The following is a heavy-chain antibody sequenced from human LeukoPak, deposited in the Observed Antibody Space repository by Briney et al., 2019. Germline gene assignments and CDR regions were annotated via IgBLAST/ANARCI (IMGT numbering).Heavy chain of an antibody. CDR3: ARGKGYFDY. Sequence: SETLSLTCTVSGGSISSYYWSWIRQPPGKGLEWIGCIYYSGSTNYNPSLKSRVTISVDTSKNQFSLNLKSVTAADTAVYYCARGKGYFDYWSQGTLVTVSS. J-gene: IGHJ4*02. CDR1: GGSISSYY. V-gene: IGHV4-59*01. CDR2: IYYSGST.